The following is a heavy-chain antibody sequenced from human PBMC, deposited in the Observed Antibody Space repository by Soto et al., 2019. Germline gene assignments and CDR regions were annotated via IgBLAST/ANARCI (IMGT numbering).Heavy chain of an antibody. V-gene: IGHV6-1*01. Sequence: SQTLSLTCAISVDSVSSTSAAWNWLRQSPSRGLEWLGRTYYRSKWYRDYAMSVQSRIIINPDTSKNQFSLKLSSVTAADTAVYYCARRWGDYFDYWGQGTLVTVSS. CDR2: TYYRSKWYR. D-gene: IGHD3-16*01. J-gene: IGHJ4*02. CDR3: ARRWGDYFDY. CDR1: VDSVSSTSAA.